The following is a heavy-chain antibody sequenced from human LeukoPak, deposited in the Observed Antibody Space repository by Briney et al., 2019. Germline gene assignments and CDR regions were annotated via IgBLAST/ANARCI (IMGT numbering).Heavy chain of an antibody. V-gene: IGHV3-23*01. D-gene: IGHD6-13*01. CDR3: ARLKYTSSYYTWFDP. Sequence: GGSLRLSCAASGFTFNRYAMNWVRQAPGKGLEWVSTISDSGDKTYYADSVKVRFTSSKDNYNHTLYLQMNSLRAEDTAVYYCARLKYTSSYYTWFDPWGQGTLVTVSS. CDR2: ISDSGDKT. CDR1: GFTFNRYA. J-gene: IGHJ5*02.